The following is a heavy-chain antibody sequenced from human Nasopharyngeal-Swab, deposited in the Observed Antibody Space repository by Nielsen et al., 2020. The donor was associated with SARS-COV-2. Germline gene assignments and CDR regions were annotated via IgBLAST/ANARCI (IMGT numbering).Heavy chain of an antibody. D-gene: IGHD5-12*01. V-gene: IGHV3-30-3*01. CDR3: ARDAGYSGYD. CDR2: ISYDGSNK. CDR1: GFTFSSYA. J-gene: IGHJ4*02. Sequence: GESLKISCAASGFTFSSYAMHWVRQAPGKGLEWVAVISYDGSNKYYADSVKGRFTISRDNSKNTQYLQRNSLRAEDRAGYYCARDAGYSGYDWGQGTLVTVSS.